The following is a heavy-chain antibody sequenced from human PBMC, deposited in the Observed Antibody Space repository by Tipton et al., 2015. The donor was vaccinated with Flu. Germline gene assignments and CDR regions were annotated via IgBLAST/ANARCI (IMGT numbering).Heavy chain of an antibody. CDR3: ARGRGYCVTTTCLLPFDF. V-gene: IGHV3-53*01. CDR1: GFTVSSSY. D-gene: IGHD2-2*01. CDR2: IYSGGST. Sequence: SLRLSCVVSGFTVSSSYMTWVRQAPGKGLEWVSVIYSGGSTKYADSVKGRFTISRDNSKNTLYLQMNSLRAEDTAVYYCARGRGYCVTTTCLLPFDFWGQGTLVTVSS. J-gene: IGHJ4*02.